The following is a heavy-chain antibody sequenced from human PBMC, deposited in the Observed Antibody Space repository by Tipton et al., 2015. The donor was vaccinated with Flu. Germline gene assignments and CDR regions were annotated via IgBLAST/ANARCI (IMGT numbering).Heavy chain of an antibody. V-gene: IGHV3-23*01. CDR2: ISGSGYST. CDR3: AKSPPATSAVFNF. D-gene: IGHD2-2*01. J-gene: IGHJ4*02. CDR1: GFPFSKIA. Sequence: SLRLSCAASGFPFSKIAMSWVRQAPGKGLEWVSTISGSGYSTYFADSVKGRFTISRDNSGNTVYLQMNSLRADDTARYYCAKSPPATSAVFNFWGQGSLVTVSS.